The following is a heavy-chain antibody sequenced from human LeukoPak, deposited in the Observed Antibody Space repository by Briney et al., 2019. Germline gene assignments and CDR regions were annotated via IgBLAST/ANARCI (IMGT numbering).Heavy chain of an antibody. Sequence: GGSLRLSCVVSGFSVRNNYVSWVRQAPGKGLEWVSAISPSGRTTDYVDSVKGRFTISRDNSKNTLYLQMNSLRAEDTAVYYCAKVVLVGAIFGPGYWGQGTLVTVSS. CDR2: ISPSGRTT. V-gene: IGHV3-23*01. CDR3: AKVVLVGAIFGPGY. CDR1: GFSVRNNY. J-gene: IGHJ4*02. D-gene: IGHD1-26*01.